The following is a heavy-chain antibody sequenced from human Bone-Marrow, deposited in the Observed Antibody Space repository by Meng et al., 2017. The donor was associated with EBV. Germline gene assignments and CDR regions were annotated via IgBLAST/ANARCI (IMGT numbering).Heavy chain of an antibody. Sequence: QVQLVGSGGGVVQPGRSLRLSCAASGFTFSNYAMHWVRLAPGKGLEWVAVISSDGSNKYYADSVKGRFTISRDNSKNTLYLQMNSLRAEDTAVYYCAKAHSSGWYYFDYWGQGTLVTVSS. CDR1: GFTFSNYA. CDR3: AKAHSSGWYYFDY. CDR2: ISSDGSNK. V-gene: IGHV3-30*18. J-gene: IGHJ4*02. D-gene: IGHD6-19*01.